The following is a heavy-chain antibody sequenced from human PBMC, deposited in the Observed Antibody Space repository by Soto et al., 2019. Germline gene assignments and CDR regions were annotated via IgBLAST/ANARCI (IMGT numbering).Heavy chain of an antibody. CDR2: ISYSGTI. CDR1: GGPINSGGYY. V-gene: IGHV4-31*03. Sequence: QVQLQESGPGLVKPSETLSLTCTVSGGPINSGGYYWSWVRQYPGKGLEWIGYISYSGTIFYNPSAKSRGTMSVDTSTNQFPLKLSSVTAADTAVYYCARRVRGGDYFAVFDYWGQGILVTVSS. CDR3: ARRVRGGDYFAVFDY. J-gene: IGHJ4*02. D-gene: IGHD2-21*02.